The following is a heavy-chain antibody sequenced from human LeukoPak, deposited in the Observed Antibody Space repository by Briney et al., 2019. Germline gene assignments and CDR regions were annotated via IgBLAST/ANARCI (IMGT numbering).Heavy chain of an antibody. J-gene: IGHJ6*02. V-gene: IGHV1-69*04. CDR3: ARAAIGYCSSTSCRNYYYGMDV. CDR1: GGTFSSYA. Sequence: ASVKVSCKASGGTFSSYAIRWVRPAPGQGLEWMGRIIPILGIANYAQKFQGRVTITADKSTSTAYMELSSLRSEDTAVYYCARAAIGYCSSTSCRNYYYGMDVWGQGTTVTVSS. CDR2: IIPILGIA. D-gene: IGHD2-2*01.